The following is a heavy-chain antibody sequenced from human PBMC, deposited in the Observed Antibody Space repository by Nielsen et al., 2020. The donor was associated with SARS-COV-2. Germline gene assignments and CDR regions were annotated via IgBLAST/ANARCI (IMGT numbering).Heavy chain of an antibody. V-gene: IGHV1-69*01. CDR3: VRGDIVVVVATYYYGMDV. CDR2: IIPIFGTA. D-gene: IGHD2-15*01. J-gene: IGHJ6*02. Sequence: WVRQAPGQGLEWMGGIIPIFGTANYAQKFQGRVTITADESTSTAYMELSSLRSEDTAVYYCVRGDIVVVVATYYYGMDVWGQGTTVTVSS.